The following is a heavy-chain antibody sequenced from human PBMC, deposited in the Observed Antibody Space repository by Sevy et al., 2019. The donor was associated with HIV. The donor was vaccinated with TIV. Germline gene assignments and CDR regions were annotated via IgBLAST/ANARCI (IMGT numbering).Heavy chain of an antibody. J-gene: IGHJ5*02. V-gene: IGHV1-18*01. CDR3: AKEGKNIRSWFDP. Sequence: ASVKVSCKASGYSFTNYGIGWVRQAPGQGLEWMGWISGYNGYTNYAQNLQGRVTMTTDTCTSTAYMELRSPRSDDTAIYYCAKEGKNIRSWFDPWGQGTLVTVSS. D-gene: IGHD3-3*02. CDR1: GYSFTNYG. CDR2: ISGYNGYT.